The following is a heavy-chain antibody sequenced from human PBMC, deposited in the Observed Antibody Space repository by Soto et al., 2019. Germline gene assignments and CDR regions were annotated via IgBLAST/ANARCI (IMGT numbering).Heavy chain of an antibody. J-gene: IGHJ6*02. Sequence: EVQLLESGGGLVQPGASLRLSCAASGFTFGNYFMNWVRQAPGKGLEWVSDISSNGGRTHYADSVRGRFTISRDNSRNTLYMQMCSLRAEDTALYYCAKDLHWYGMAVWGQGTTVTASS. CDR3: AKDLHWYGMAV. D-gene: IGHD1-1*01. CDR1: GFTFGNYF. V-gene: IGHV3-23*01. CDR2: ISSNGGRT.